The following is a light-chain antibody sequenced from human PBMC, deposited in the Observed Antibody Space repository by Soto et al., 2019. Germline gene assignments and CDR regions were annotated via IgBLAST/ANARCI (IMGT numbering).Light chain of an antibody. CDR2: LNSDGSH. V-gene: IGLV4-69*01. J-gene: IGLJ3*02. CDR1: SGHSSYA. Sequence: QAVVTQSPSASASLGASVKLTCTLSSGHSSYAIAWHQQQPEKGPRYLMKLNSDGSHSKGGGIPDRFSGSSSGAERYLTISSLQSEDEADYYCQTWGTGIWVFGGGTKVTVL. CDR3: QTWGTGIWV.